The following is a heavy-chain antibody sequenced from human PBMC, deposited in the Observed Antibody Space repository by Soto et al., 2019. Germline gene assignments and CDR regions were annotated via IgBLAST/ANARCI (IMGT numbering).Heavy chain of an antibody. CDR2: INWDSGSI. D-gene: IGHD6-13*01. V-gene: IGHV3-9*01. CDR3: VKDESINWYSGHFRH. J-gene: IGHJ1*01. CDR1: GFTFDDYA. Sequence: GGSLRLSXAASGFTFDDYAMHWVRQVPGKGLEWVSGINWDSGSIGYADSVKGRFAISRDNAKNSLHLQMNSLRAEDTAFYYCVKDESINWYSGHFRHWGQGTLVTVSS.